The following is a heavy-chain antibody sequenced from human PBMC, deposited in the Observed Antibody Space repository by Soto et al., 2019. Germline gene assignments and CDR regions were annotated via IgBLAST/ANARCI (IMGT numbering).Heavy chain of an antibody. Sequence: QVQLVQSGAKVKKPGASVKVSCKASGYTFTSYDINWVRQATGQGLEWMGWMNPNSGNTGYAQKFQGRVTMTRNTSISTAYMELSSLRSEDTAVYYCARGRRTYYYGSGAHDYWGQGTLVTVSS. CDR1: GYTFTSYD. CDR3: ARGRRTYYYGSGAHDY. D-gene: IGHD3-10*01. J-gene: IGHJ4*02. V-gene: IGHV1-8*01. CDR2: MNPNSGNT.